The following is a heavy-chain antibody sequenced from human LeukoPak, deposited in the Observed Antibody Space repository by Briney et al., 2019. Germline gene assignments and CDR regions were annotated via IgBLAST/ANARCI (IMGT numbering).Heavy chain of an antibody. CDR1: GFNFNNFA. CDR3: AKGAEIDH. CDR2: MTGPADTT. Sequence: GGSLRLSCAASGFNFNNFAMSCVRQAPGKGLEWLSAMTGPADTTYYAEPVKGRFTISRDYSKSMVFLQMNSLRVEDTAIYYCAKGAEIDHWGQGTLVTVSS. J-gene: IGHJ4*02. V-gene: IGHV3-23*01.